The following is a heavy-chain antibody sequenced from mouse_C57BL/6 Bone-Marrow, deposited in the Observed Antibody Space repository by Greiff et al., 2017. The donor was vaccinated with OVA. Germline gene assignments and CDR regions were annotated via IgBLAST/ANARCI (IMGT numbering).Heavy chain of an antibody. CDR3: ASPGSTMVTTGFDY. D-gene: IGHD2-2*01. J-gene: IGHJ2*01. CDR2: IYPGSGNT. V-gene: IGHV1-76*01. Sequence: VQLQQSGAELVRPGASVKLSCKASGYTFTDYYINWVKQRPGQGLEWIARIYPGSGNTYYNEKFKGKATLTAEKSSSTAYMQLSSLTSEDSAVYFCASPGSTMVTTGFDYWGQGTTLTVSS. CDR1: GYTFTDYY.